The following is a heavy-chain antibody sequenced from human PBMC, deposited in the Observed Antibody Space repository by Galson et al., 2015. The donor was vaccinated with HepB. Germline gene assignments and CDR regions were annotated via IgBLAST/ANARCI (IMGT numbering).Heavy chain of an antibody. Sequence: SETLSLTCTVSGGSISSYYWSWIRQPPGKGLEWIGYIYYSGSTNYNPSLKSRVTISVDTSKNQFSLKLSSVTAADTAVYYCARAGYSSSWYFLDYWGQGTLVTVSS. V-gene: IGHV4-59*01. CDR3: ARAGYSSSWYFLDY. J-gene: IGHJ4*02. CDR1: GGSISSYY. CDR2: IYYSGST. D-gene: IGHD6-13*01.